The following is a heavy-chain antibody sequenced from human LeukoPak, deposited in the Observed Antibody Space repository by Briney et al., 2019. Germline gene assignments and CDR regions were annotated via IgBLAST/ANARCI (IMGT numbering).Heavy chain of an antibody. D-gene: IGHD6-13*01. CDR1: GDSISSSNCY. J-gene: IGHJ6*03. Sequence: SETLSLTCTVSGDSISSSNCYWGWIRQPPGKGLEWIGSIYFSGGTYYNASLKSRVTISVDTSKNQFSLKLSSVTAADTAAYYCARADYSSTWSHDYYYMDVWGKGTTVTVSS. CDR2: IYFSGGT. CDR3: ARADYSSTWSHDYYYMDV. V-gene: IGHV4-39*01.